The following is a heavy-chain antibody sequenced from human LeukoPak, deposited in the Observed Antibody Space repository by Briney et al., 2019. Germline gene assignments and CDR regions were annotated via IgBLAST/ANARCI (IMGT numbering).Heavy chain of an antibody. D-gene: IGHD4-17*01. Sequence: TSETLSLTCAVYGGSFSGYYWSWIRQSPGKGLEWIGEINHSGSTNYNPSLKSRVTISVDTSKSQFSLKLSSVTAADTAVYYCARGDDYATLDYWGQGTLVTVSS. CDR2: INHSGST. J-gene: IGHJ4*02. CDR1: GGSFSGYY. V-gene: IGHV4-34*01. CDR3: ARGDDYATLDY.